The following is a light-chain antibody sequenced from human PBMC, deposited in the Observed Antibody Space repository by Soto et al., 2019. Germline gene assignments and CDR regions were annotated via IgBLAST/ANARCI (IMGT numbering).Light chain of an antibody. J-gene: IGLJ1*01. V-gene: IGLV2-8*01. CDR3: SAYTGSNNFV. Sequence: QWAITEPPAASGPPGRSVTISWTGTSSDVGDNYVSWYQQHLGKAPKLIIYEVSQRPSGVPDRFSGSKSGNTASLTVSGLQTEDEDDYYCSAYTGSNNFVFGSGPKVTVL. CDR1: SSDVGDNY. CDR2: EVS.